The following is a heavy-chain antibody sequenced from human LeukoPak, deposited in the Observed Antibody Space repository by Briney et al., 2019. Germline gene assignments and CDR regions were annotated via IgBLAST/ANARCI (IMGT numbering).Heavy chain of an antibody. D-gene: IGHD1-7*01. V-gene: IGHV3-23*01. CDR2: ICENGGAA. J-gene: IGHJ4*02. Sequence: GGSLRLSCAASGFTFTNYVMGWVRQAQGKGLEWVSAICENGGAADYADSVRGRFTISRDNSQNTLYQQMNSLRAEDTAVYYCAKRTGVTELHFDHWGQGTLVTVSS. CDR1: GFTFTNYV. CDR3: AKRTGVTELHFDH.